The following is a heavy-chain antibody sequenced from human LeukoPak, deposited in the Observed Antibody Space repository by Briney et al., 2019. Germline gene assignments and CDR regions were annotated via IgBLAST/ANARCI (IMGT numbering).Heavy chain of an antibody. CDR3: ATLGYCSSTSCYWRWFDP. CDR1: GYTLTELS. Sequence: ASVKVSCKVSGYTLTELSMHWVRQAPGKGLEWMGGFDPEDGETIYAQKFQGRVTMAEDTSTDTAYMELSSLRSEDTAVYYCATLGYCSSTSCYWRWFDPWGQGTLVTVSS. D-gene: IGHD2-2*01. V-gene: IGHV1-24*01. CDR2: FDPEDGET. J-gene: IGHJ5*02.